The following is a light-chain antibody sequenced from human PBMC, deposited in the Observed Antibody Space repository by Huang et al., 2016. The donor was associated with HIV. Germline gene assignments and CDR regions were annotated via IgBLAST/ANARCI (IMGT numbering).Light chain of an antibody. V-gene: IGKV3-20*01. CDR2: GAS. CDR3: QQYGSSPRT. J-gene: IGKJ4*02. Sequence: IVLTQSPGTLSLSPGERATLSCRASQSVSSSYLAWYQQKPGQAPRLLIYGASSRATGIPDRCSGSGSGTDFTLTISRLQPEDFAVYYCQQYGSSPRTFGGGTQVEIK. CDR1: QSVSSSY.